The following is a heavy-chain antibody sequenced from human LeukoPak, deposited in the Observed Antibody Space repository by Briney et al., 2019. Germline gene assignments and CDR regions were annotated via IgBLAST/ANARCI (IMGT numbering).Heavy chain of an antibody. D-gene: IGHD3-3*01. J-gene: IGHJ3*02. CDR3: XRQXHFWSGFAFDI. CDR2: IYYSGST. CDR1: GGSISSSSYY. Sequence: SETLSLTCTVSGGSISSSSYYWGWIRQPPGKGLEWIGSIYYSGSTYYNPSLKSRVTISVDTSKNQFSLKLSSVTAADTAVYYCXRQXHFWSGFAFDIWGQGTMVTVSS. V-gene: IGHV4-39*01.